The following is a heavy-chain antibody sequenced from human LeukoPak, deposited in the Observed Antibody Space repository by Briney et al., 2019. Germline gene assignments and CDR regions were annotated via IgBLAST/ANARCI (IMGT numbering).Heavy chain of an antibody. CDR2: IYPGDSDT. J-gene: IGHJ3*02. D-gene: IGHD6-13*01. CDR1: GYSFTSYW. V-gene: IGHV5-51*01. CDR3: ARHEKRNHLTRIAAAGEAFDI. Sequence: GESLKISCKGSGYSFTSYWIGWVRQMPGKGLEWMGIIYPGDSDTRCSPSFQGQVTISADKSISTAYLQWSSLKASDTAMYYCARHEKRNHLTRIAAAGEAFDIWGQGTMVTVSS.